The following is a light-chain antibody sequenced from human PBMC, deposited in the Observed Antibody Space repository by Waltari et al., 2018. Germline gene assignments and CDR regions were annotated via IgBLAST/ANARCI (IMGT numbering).Light chain of an antibody. CDR2: DVS. CDR3: SSRTSGSTRVV. CDR1: SSDVGGYNF. Sequence: QSALTQPASVSGSPGQSITISCTGSSSDVGGYNFVSWYQQQPGKCPKLMIYDVSNRPSGFSIRSSGAKSGNPASLTISGVQAEDEADYYCSSRTSGSTRVVFGGGTKLTVL. J-gene: IGLJ2*01. V-gene: IGLV2-14*03.